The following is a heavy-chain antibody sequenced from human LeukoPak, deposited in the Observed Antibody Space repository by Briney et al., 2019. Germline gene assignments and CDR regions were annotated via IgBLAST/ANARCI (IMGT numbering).Heavy chain of an antibody. V-gene: IGHV4-4*07. D-gene: IGHD6-19*01. J-gene: IGHJ3*02. Sequence: SETLSLTYTVSGGSISSYYWSWIRQPAGKGLEWIGRIYTSGSTNYNPSLKSRVTMSVDTSKNQFSLKLSSVTAADTAVYYCAGRFIAVAGTGDDAFDIWGQGTMVTVSS. CDR1: GGSISSYY. CDR2: IYTSGST. CDR3: AGRFIAVAGTGDDAFDI.